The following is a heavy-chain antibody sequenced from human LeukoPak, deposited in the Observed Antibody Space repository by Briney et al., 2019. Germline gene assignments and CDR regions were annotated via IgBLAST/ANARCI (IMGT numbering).Heavy chain of an antibody. J-gene: IGHJ4*02. Sequence: SETLSLTCTVSSGSITNYYWSWIRQPPGKGLEWIGFIYYSGNTNYNPSLKSRVTISVDTSKNQFSLKLSSMTAADTAVYYCARVQESQIDYYFDYWGQGTLVTVSS. V-gene: IGHV4-59*01. CDR1: SGSITNYY. CDR2: IYYSGNT. CDR3: ARVQESQIDYYFDY. D-gene: IGHD3-9*01.